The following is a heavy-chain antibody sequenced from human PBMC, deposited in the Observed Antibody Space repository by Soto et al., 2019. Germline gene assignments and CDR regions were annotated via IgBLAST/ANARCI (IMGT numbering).Heavy chain of an antibody. D-gene: IGHD3-16*02. CDR1: GYTFNTFY. Sequence: ASVKVSCKASGYTFNTFYIHWVRQAPGQGLEWMGVINPGGGTTSYAQKFQDRVTMTSDTSTSTVYMKMSSLRSEDTAIYKCGRDIVLLFIGQSRGFWGGFRDSPVARMTFFDYWGQGTLVTVSS. J-gene: IGHJ4*02. CDR2: INPGGGTT. CDR3: GRDIVLLFIGQSRGFWGGFRDSPVARMTFFDY. V-gene: IGHV1-46*02.